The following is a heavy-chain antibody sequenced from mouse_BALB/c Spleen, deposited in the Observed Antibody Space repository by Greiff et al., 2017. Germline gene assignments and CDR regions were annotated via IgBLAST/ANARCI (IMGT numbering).Heavy chain of an antibody. J-gene: IGHJ3*01. CDR1: GFTFSSYG. D-gene: IGHD2-4*01. V-gene: IGHV5-6-3*01. Sequence: EVQLVESGGGLVQPGGSLKLSCAASGFTFSSYGMSWVRQTPDKRLELVATINSNGGSTYYPDSVKGRFTISRDNAKNTLYLQMSSLKSEDTAMYYCARLYDYGAWFAYWGQGTLVTVSA. CDR3: ARLYDYGAWFAY. CDR2: INSNGGST.